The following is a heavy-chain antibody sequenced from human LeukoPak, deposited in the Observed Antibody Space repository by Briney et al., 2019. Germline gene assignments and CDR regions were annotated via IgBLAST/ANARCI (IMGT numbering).Heavy chain of an antibody. D-gene: IGHD3-22*01. V-gene: IGHV3-66*01. Sequence: GGSLRLSCAPSGFTVSSNYMSWVRHALGKGLEWGSWIYSGGSTDYADSVKCRFTISRDNSKNTLYLQMNSLRAEDTAVYYCARESPYYYDSSGYTREDYWGQGTLVTVSS. CDR1: GFTVSSNY. CDR3: ARESPYYYDSSGYTREDY. J-gene: IGHJ4*02. CDR2: IYSGGST.